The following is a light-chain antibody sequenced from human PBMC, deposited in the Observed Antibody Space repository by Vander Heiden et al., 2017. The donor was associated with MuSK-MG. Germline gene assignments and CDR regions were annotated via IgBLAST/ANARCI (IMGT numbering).Light chain of an antibody. V-gene: IGKV1-39*01. CDR3: HQSYSTLT. CDR2: GAS. Sequence: DIQMTPSPSFLSASVGDRVTITCRASQSISSFLNWDQQKPGKAPKLLIYGASSLQSGVPSRFSGSGSGTDFTLTISSLQPEDFATYYCHQSYSTLTFGPGTKVDI. CDR1: QSISSF. J-gene: IGKJ3*01.